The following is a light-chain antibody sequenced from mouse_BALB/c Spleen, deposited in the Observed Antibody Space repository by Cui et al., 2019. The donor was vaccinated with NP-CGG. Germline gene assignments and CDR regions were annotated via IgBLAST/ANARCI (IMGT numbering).Light chain of an antibody. Sequence: QPVLTRESALTTSPGETVTLTCRSSTGAVTTSNYANWVQEKPDHLFTGLIGGTNNRAPGVPARFSGSLIGDKAALTITGAQTEDEAIYFCALWYSNHWVFGGGTKLTVL. CDR2: GTN. CDR3: ALWYSNHWV. CDR1: TGAVTTSNY. J-gene: IGLJ1*01. V-gene: IGLV1*01.